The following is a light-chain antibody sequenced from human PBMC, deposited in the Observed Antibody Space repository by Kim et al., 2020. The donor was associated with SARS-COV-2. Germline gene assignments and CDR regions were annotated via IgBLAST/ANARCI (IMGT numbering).Light chain of an antibody. Sequence: QSALTQPASVSGSPGQSITISCTGTRSDVGSYNLVSWYQQHPGKAPKLMIYEVSKRPSGVSNRFSGSKSGNTASLTISGLQAEDEAYYYCCTYAGSRTYVFGTGTQVTVL. CDR2: EVS. V-gene: IGLV2-23*02. CDR1: RSDVGSYNL. J-gene: IGLJ1*01. CDR3: CTYAGSRTYV.